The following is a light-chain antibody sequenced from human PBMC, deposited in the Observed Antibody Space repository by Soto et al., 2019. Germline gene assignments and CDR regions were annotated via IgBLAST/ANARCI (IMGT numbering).Light chain of an antibody. Sequence: DIQMNQSPSTLSASVGDRVTITCRARQSISSWLAWYQQKPGKAPKLLIYKASSLESGVPSRFSGSGSGTEFTLTISSLQPDDFATYYCQQYNSYWTFGQGTKV. CDR2: KAS. CDR3: QQYNSYWT. CDR1: QSISSW. V-gene: IGKV1-5*03. J-gene: IGKJ1*01.